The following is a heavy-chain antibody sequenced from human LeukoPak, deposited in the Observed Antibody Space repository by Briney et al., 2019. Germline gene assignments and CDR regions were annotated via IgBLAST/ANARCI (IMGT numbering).Heavy chain of an antibody. CDR3: ASPSIAVASYYYYYYMDV. D-gene: IGHD6-19*01. CDR1: GYTFTGYY. J-gene: IGHJ6*03. V-gene: IGHV1-2*02. CDR2: INPNSGGT. Sequence: ASVKVSCKASGYTFTGYYMHWVRQAPGQGLEWMGWINPNSGGTNYAQKFRGRVTMTRDTSISTAYMELSRLRSDDTAVYYCASPSIAVASYYYYYYMDVWGKGTTVTVSS.